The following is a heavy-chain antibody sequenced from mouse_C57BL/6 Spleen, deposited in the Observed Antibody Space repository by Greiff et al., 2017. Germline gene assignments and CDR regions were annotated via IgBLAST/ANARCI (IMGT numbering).Heavy chain of an antibody. CDR1: GFSLTSYG. D-gene: IGHD1-1*01. CDR2: IWSGGST. Sequence: VQLKQSGPGLVQPSQSLSITCTVSGFSLTSYGVHWVRQSPGKGLEWLGVIWSGGSTDYNAAFISRLSIRKDNSKSQVFFKMNSLQADDTAIYYCARNGYYYGTYWYFDVWGTGTTVTVSS. J-gene: IGHJ1*03. CDR3: ARNGYYYGTYWYFDV. V-gene: IGHV2-2*01.